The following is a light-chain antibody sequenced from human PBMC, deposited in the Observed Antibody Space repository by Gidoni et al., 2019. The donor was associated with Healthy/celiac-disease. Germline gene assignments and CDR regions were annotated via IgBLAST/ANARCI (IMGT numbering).Light chain of an antibody. J-gene: IGKJ3*01. V-gene: IGKV4-1*01. CDR2: WAS. CDR3: QQYYSTPLT. Sequence: DIVMTQSQDSLAVSLGERATINCKSSQSVLYSSNNKNYLAWYQQKPGQPPKLLIYWASTRESGVPDRFSGSGSGTDFTLTISSLQAEDVAVYYCQQYYSTPLTFXPXTKVDIK. CDR1: QSVLYSSNNKNY.